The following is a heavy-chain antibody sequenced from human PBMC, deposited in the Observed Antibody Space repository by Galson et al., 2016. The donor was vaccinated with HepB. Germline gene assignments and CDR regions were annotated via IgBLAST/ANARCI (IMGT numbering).Heavy chain of an antibody. D-gene: IGHD5-18*01. V-gene: IGHV4-61*01. Sequence: SETLSLTCIVSGGSVSSNSYYWNWIRQSLGKGLEWIGFIYYSGIISYNPSLKSRVTISVDTSKNQFSLKLSSVTAADTAVYYCARGPTAVANTGPFDYWGQGSLVTVSP. J-gene: IGHJ4*02. CDR2: IYYSGII. CDR3: ARGPTAVANTGPFDY. CDR1: GGSVSSNSYY.